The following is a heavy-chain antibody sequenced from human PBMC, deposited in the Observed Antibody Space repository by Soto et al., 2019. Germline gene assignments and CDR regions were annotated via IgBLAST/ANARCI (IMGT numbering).Heavy chain of an antibody. D-gene: IGHD1-1*01. J-gene: IGHJ6*02. V-gene: IGHV1-69*08. CDR2: IIPILGIA. CDR3: ARDPPQLTRPYYYHYGMDV. CDR1: GGTFSSYT. Sequence: QVQLVQSGAEVKKPGSSVKVSCKASGGTFSSYTISWVRQAPGQGLEWMGRIIPILGIANYAQKFQGRVTITADKSTSTAYMELSSLRSEDTAVYYCARDPPQLTRPYYYHYGMDVWGQGTTVTVSS.